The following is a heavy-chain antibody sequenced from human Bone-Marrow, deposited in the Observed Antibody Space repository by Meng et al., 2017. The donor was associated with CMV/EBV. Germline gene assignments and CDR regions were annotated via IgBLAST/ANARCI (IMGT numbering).Heavy chain of an antibody. CDR1: FPFRSSR. CDR2: ISGSSDRT. V-gene: IGHV3-23*01. D-gene: IGHD4-17*01. Sequence: FPFRSSRLRWVRQAPGKAPEWVSTISGSSDRTSFADSVKGRFTISRDNSKHTLYLQMNGLRAEDTAMYYCAPVGGWGTGTPTTMITWGQGTLVTVSS. CDR3: APVGGWGTGTPTTMIT. J-gene: IGHJ5*02.